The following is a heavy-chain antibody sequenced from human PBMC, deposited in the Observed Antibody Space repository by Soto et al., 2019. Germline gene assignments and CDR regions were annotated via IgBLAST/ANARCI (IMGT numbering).Heavy chain of an antibody. D-gene: IGHD2-2*01. J-gene: IGHJ3*02. V-gene: IGHV3-23*01. CDR1: GFTFSSYA. CDR3: AANGPGDIVVVPAAIFGLGVSLTRTDDAFVI. CDR2: ISGSGGST. Sequence: EVQLLESGGGLVQPGGSLRLSCAASGFTFSSYAMSWVRQAPGKGLEWVSAISGSGGSTYYADSVKGRFTISRDNSKNTLYLQMNSLRAEDTAVYYCAANGPGDIVVVPAAIFGLGVSLTRTDDAFVIWGQGTMVTVSS.